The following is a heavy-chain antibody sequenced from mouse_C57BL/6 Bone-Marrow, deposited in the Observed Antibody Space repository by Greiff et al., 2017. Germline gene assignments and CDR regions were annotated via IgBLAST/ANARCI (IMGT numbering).Heavy chain of an antibody. CDR3: SRQVTTVLATKYFDV. CDR1: GFTFSSYT. CDR2: ISGGGGNT. J-gene: IGHJ1*03. V-gene: IGHV5-9*01. Sequence: VQLKESGGGLVKPGGSLKLSCAASGFTFSSYTMSWVRQTPEKRLQWVAAISGGGGNTYYPDSVKGRFTISRDNDKNILYLQMSSLRSEDTALYYCSRQVTTVLATKYFDVWGTVTTVTVSS. D-gene: IGHD1-1*01.